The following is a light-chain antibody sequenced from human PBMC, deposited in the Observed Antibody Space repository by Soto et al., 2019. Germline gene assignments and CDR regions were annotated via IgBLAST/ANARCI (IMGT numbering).Light chain of an antibody. CDR1: QSVRTY. CDR3: QQRNSWPPIT. V-gene: IGKV3-11*01. J-gene: IGKJ5*01. CDR2: DAS. Sequence: IVLTQSPVTLSLYPGERATLSCRASQSVRTYLAWYQVKPGQAPRLLIYDASSRASGVPARFSGSGSGTDFTLTISSLEPEDLALYYCQQRNSWPPITFGQGTRLEIK.